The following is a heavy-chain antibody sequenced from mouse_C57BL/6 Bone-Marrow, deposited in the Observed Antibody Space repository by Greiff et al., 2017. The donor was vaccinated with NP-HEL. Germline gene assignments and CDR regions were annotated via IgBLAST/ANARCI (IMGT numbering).Heavy chain of an antibody. V-gene: IGHV1-53*01. CDR2: INPSNGGT. Sequence: QVHVKQPGTELVKPGASVKLSCKASGYTFTSYWMHWVKQRPGQGLEWIGNINPSNGGTNYNEKFKSKATLTVDKSSSTAYMQLSSLTSEDSAVYYCARWIYYPGYFDVWGTGTTVTVSS. CDR3: ARWIYYPGYFDV. CDR1: GYTFTSYW. J-gene: IGHJ1*03. D-gene: IGHD1-1*01.